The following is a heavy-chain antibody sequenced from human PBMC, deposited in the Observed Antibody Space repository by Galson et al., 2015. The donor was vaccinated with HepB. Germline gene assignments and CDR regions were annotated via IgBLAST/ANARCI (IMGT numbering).Heavy chain of an antibody. CDR3: AREIDGSGSYYRTPRNAFDI. V-gene: IGHV1-46*03. Sequence: SVKASCKASGYTFTSYYMHWVRQAPGQGLEWMGIINPSGGSTSYAQKFQGRVTMTRDTSTSTVYMELSSLRSEDTAVYYCAREIDGSGSYYRTPRNAFDIWGQGTMVTVSS. CDR2: INPSGGST. D-gene: IGHD3-10*01. J-gene: IGHJ3*02. CDR1: GYTFTSYY.